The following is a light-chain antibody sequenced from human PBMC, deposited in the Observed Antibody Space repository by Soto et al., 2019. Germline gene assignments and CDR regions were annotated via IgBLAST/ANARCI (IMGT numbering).Light chain of an antibody. J-gene: IGKJ2*01. CDR2: DAS. V-gene: IGKV1-39*01. CDR1: QSISNY. CDR3: QQSDSTPYT. Sequence: DIQMTQFPSSLSASVGDRVTITCRASQSISNYLNWYQQKPGKAPNLLIYDASSLLSGVPSRFSGSGSGTDFTLTISSLQPEDFSIYYCQQSDSTPYTFGQGTKVDIK.